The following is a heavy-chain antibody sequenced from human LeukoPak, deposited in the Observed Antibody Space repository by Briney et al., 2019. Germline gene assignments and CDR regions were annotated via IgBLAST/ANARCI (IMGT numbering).Heavy chain of an antibody. CDR2: ISSSSSYI. Sequence: GGSLRLSCAASGFTFSSYSMNWVRQAPGKGLEWVSSISSSSSYIYYADSVKGRFTISRDNAKNSLYLQMNSLRAEDTALYYCAKDTYYYGSGSYTPWGQGTLVTVSS. CDR1: GFTFSSYS. V-gene: IGHV3-21*04. CDR3: AKDTYYYGSGSYTP. J-gene: IGHJ5*02. D-gene: IGHD3-10*01.